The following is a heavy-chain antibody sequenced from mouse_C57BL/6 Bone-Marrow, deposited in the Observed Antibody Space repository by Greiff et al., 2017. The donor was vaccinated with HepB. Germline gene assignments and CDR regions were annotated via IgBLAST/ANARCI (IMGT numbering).Heavy chain of an antibody. Sequence: VQLQQSGAELVRPGASVKLSCKASGYTFTDYYINWVKQRPGQGLEWIARIYPGSGNTYYNEKFKGKATLTAEKSSSTAYMQLSSLTSEDSAVYFCERNTSGFHRWGQGTTLTVSS. CDR1: GYTFTDYY. CDR2: IYPGSGNT. D-gene: IGHD3-1*01. J-gene: IGHJ2*01. V-gene: IGHV1-76*01. CDR3: ERNTSGFHR.